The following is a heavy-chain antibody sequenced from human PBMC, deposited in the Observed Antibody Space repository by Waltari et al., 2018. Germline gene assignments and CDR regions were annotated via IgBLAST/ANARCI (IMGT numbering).Heavy chain of an antibody. CDR1: GYTFTSYA. V-gene: IGHV1-3*03. Sequence: QVQLVQSGAEVKKPGASVKVSCKASGYTFTSYAMHWVRQAPGQSLEWMGWINAGNGNTKYSQGFQGRVTITSDTSASTAYMELSSLRSEDMAVYYCARGYGSGSYLVNWGQGTLVTVSS. CDR2: INAGNGNT. CDR3: ARGYGSGSYLVN. D-gene: IGHD3-10*01. J-gene: IGHJ4*02.